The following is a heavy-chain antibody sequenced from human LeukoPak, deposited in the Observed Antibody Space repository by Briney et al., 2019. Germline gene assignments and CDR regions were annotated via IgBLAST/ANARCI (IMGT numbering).Heavy chain of an antibody. D-gene: IGHD1-26*01. V-gene: IGHV3-23*01. Sequence: GGSLRLSCAASGFTFSSYAMSWVRQAPGKGLEWVSAISGSGGSTYYADSVKGRFTISRDNSKNTLYLQMNSLRAEDTAVYYCAKDPKYSGSYRFECNWFDPWGQGTLVTVSS. J-gene: IGHJ5*02. CDR3: AKDPKYSGSYRFECNWFDP. CDR1: GFTFSSYA. CDR2: ISGSGGST.